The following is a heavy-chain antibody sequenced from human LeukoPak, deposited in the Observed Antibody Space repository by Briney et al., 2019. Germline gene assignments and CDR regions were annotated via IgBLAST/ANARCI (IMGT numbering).Heavy chain of an antibody. V-gene: IGHV3-15*01. CDR3: TTDYHPHYVNFDY. CDR1: GFTFSNAW. Sequence: PGGSLRLSCAASGFTFSNAWMSWVRQAPGKGLEWVGRIKSKTDGGTTDYAAPVKGRFTISRDDSKNTLYLQMNSLKTEDTAVYYCTTDYHPHYVNFDYWGQGTLVTVSS. D-gene: IGHD4-17*01. CDR2: IKSKTDGGTT. J-gene: IGHJ4*02.